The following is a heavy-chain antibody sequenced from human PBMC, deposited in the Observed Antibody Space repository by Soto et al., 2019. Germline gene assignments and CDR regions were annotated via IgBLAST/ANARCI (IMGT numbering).Heavy chain of an antibody. CDR1: GFTVSSNY. Sequence: GGSLRPSCAASGFTVSSNYMSWVRQAPGKGLEWVSVIYSGGSTYYAGSVKGRFTISRDNSKNTLYLQMNSLRAEDTAVYYCARGHSITIFGSYYYGMDVWGQGTTVTVSS. J-gene: IGHJ6*02. V-gene: IGHV3-53*01. CDR2: IYSGGST. CDR3: ARGHSITIFGSYYYGMDV. D-gene: IGHD3-3*01.